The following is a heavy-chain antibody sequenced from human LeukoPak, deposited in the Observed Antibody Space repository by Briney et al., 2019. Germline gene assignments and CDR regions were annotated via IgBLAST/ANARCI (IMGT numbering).Heavy chain of an antibody. CDR3: ARGQWDV. V-gene: IGHV1-8*01. J-gene: IGHJ6*02. Sequence: GASVKVSCKASGYPFTSSDINWVRQATGQGLEWMGWMNPNSGNAAYVPKFQGRVTMTRDTSISTAYMELSSLRSEDTAVYYCARGQWDVWGQGTTVTVSS. CDR2: MNPNSGNA. CDR1: GYPFTSSD.